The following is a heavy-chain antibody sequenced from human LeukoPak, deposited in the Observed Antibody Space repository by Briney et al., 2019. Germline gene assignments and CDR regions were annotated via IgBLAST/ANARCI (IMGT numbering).Heavy chain of an antibody. V-gene: IGHV4-59*01. J-gene: IGHJ6*02. Sequence: PSETLSLTCTVPGGSISSYYWSWIRQPPGKGLEWIGYIYYSGSTNYNPSLKSRVTISVDTSKNQFSLKLSSVTAADTAVYYCARVEMATLGASNYYYYYGMDVWGQGTTVTVSS. CDR3: ARVEMATLGASNYYYYYGMDV. D-gene: IGHD5-24*01. CDR1: GGSISSYY. CDR2: IYYSGST.